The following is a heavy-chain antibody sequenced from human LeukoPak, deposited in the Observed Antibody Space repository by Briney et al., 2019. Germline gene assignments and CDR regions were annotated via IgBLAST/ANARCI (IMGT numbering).Heavy chain of an antibody. CDR2: VPSGFHA. V-gene: IGHV3-13*01. CDR3: VREARGYHYAYFDY. D-gene: IGHD5-18*01. Sequence: GGSLRLSCTASGFTLGSHDMHWVRQIPGQGLEWVAAVPSGFHAFFADSVQGRFTVSREDARNSLYLQMNSLRAGDTAVYYCVREARGYHYAYFDYWGQGTLVTVSS. J-gene: IGHJ4*02. CDR1: GFTLGSHD.